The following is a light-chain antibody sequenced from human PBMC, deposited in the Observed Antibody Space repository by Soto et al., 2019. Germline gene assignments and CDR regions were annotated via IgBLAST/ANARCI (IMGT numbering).Light chain of an antibody. CDR2: GAS. Sequence: EIVMTQSPATLSVSPGERATLSCRASQSVSSNLAWYQQKPGQAPRLLIYGASTRATGIPARFSGSGSGTDFTLTISSLQXEDFAVYYCQQYNNWPPMYTFGQGTKVDIK. J-gene: IGKJ2*01. V-gene: IGKV3-15*01. CDR3: QQYNNWPPMYT. CDR1: QSVSSN.